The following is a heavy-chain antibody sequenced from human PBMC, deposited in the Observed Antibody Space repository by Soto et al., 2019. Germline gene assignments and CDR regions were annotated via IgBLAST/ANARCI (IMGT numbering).Heavy chain of an antibody. D-gene: IGHD2-21*01. J-gene: IGHJ6*02. CDR1: GFTFSSHE. V-gene: IGHV3-48*03. CDR2: ISSSGSTI. Sequence: PGGSLRLSCAASGFTFSSHEMNWVRQAPGKGLEWVSYISSSGSTIYYADSVKGRFTISRDNAKNSLYLQMNSLRAEDTAVYYCARCVDYYYGMDVWGQGTTVTVSS. CDR3: ARCVDYYYGMDV.